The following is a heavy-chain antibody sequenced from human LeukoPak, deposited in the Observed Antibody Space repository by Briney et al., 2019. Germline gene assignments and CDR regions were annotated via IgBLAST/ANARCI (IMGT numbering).Heavy chain of an antibody. CDR3: VKDGLAFCGGDCYFDY. V-gene: IGHV3-64D*06. CDR1: GFTFSTYT. D-gene: IGHD2-21*02. J-gene: IGHJ4*02. CDR2: ISTNGGST. Sequence: PGGSLRLSCSASGFTFSTYTMHWVRQAPGKGLEYVSAISTNGGSTYYADSVKGRFTISRDNSKNTVYLQMSGLRAEDTAVYYCVKDGLAFCGGDCYFDYWGQGTLVTVSS.